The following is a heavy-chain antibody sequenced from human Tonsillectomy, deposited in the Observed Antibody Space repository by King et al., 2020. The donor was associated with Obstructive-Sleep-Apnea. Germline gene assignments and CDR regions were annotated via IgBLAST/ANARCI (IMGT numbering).Heavy chain of an antibody. Sequence: QLQESGPGLVRPSDTLSLTCTVSDDSISSYYWTWIRQPPGKGLEWIGYIYYTGNTNYNPSLMSRVSMSLDASRNQFSLKPTSVTAADTAVYYCARRVAVRGNYCFDYWGQGTLVTVSS. V-gene: IGHV4-59*08. CDR1: DDSISSYY. J-gene: IGHJ4*02. CDR3: ARRVAVRGNYCFDY. D-gene: IGHD6-19*01. CDR2: IYYTGNT.